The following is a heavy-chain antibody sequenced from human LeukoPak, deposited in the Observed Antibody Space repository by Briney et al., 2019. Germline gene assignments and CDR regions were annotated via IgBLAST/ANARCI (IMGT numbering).Heavy chain of an antibody. D-gene: IGHD1-26*01. J-gene: IGHJ4*02. Sequence: PGGSLRLSCVASAFTFSNYGMHWVRQAPGKGLEWVAVISDDGNKKYYANPVEGRFTISRDNSKNTLYLQMNSLRAEDTAVYYCAKDTLLYSGSYYFGYWGQGTLVTVSS. CDR3: AKDTLLYSGSYYFGY. CDR1: AFTFSNYG. CDR2: ISDDGNKK. V-gene: IGHV3-30*18.